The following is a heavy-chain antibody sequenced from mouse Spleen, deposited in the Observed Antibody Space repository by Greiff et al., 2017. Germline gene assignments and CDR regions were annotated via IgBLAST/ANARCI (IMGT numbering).Heavy chain of an antibody. J-gene: IGHJ1*03. CDR2: ISSGCSTI. CDR3: AGGTHWYFDV. D-gene: IGHD3-1*01. CDR1: GFTFSDYE. V-gene: IGHV5-17*01. Sequence: QLLESGGGLVKPGGSLTLSCAASGFTFSDYEMHWVRQAPEKGLEWVAYISSGCSTIYYADTLQGRFTISRDNAKNTLFLQMTSLRSEDTTMYYCAGGTHWYFDVWGTGTTVTVSS.